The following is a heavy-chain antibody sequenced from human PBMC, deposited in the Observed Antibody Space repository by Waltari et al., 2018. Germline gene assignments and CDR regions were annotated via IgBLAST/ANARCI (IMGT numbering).Heavy chain of an antibody. D-gene: IGHD3-10*01. Sequence: QVQLVQSGAEVKKPGASVKVSCKASGYTFTSYVMHWVRQAPGQRLEWMGWINAGNGNTKYSQKFQGRVTITRDTSASTAYMELSSLRSEDTAVYYCATSSGSYYDAFDIWGQGTMVTVSS. V-gene: IGHV1-3*01. CDR2: INAGNGNT. J-gene: IGHJ3*02. CDR1: GYTFTSYV. CDR3: ATSSGSYYDAFDI.